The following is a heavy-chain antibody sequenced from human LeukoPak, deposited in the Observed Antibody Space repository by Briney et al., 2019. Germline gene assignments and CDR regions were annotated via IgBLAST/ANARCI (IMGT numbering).Heavy chain of an antibody. V-gene: IGHV4-59*01. J-gene: IGHJ4*02. Sequence: SETLSLTCTVSGGSISSYYWSWIRQPPGKGLEWIGYIYYSGNTNYNPSLKSRVTISVDTSKNQFSLKLSSATAADTAVYYCARSGASTGYLYWGQGTLVTVSS. CDR2: IYYSGNT. D-gene: IGHD3-9*01. CDR1: GGSISSYY. CDR3: ARSGASTGYLY.